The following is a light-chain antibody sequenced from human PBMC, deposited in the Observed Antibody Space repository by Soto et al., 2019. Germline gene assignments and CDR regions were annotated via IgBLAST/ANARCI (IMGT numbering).Light chain of an antibody. CDR2: GAS. V-gene: IGKV3-15*01. Sequence: EILVTLAAATLSLYPGERATLSCGVNQIVSSNLAWYQQKPGQAPRLLIYGASTRATGIPARFSGSGSGTEFTLTISRLEPEDFAVYHCQQYGSSPLITFGHGTRLEIK. J-gene: IGKJ5*01. CDR3: QQYGSSPLIT. CDR1: QIVSSN.